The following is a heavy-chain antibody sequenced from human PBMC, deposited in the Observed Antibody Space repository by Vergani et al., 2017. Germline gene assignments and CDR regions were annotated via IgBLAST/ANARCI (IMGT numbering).Heavy chain of an antibody. J-gene: IGHJ4*02. D-gene: IGHD1-14*01. Sequence: QVQLVESGGGVVQPGRSLRLSCAASGFTFSSYGMHWVRQAPGKGLEWVAVIWYDGSNKNYADSVKGRLTISRDNSKNTLYLQMNSLRAENTAVYYCARNRLDRRASFDYWGQGTLVTVSS. CDR1: GFTFSSYG. CDR3: ARNRLDRRASFDY. V-gene: IGHV3-33*01. CDR2: IWYDGSNK.